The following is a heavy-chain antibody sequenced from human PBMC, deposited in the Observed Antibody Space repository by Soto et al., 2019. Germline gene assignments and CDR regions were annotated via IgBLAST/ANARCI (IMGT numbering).Heavy chain of an antibody. J-gene: IGHJ4*02. D-gene: IGHD3-9*01. V-gene: IGHV3-11*01. CDR3: AREEGDILTGYYLYYFDY. CDR2: ISSSGSTI. CDR1: GFTFSDYY. Sequence: GGSLRLSCAASGFTFSDYYMSWIRQAPGKGLEWVSYISSSGSTIYYADSVKGRFTISRDNAKNSLYLQMNSLRAEDTAVYYCAREEGDILTGYYLYYFDYWGQGTLVTVSS.